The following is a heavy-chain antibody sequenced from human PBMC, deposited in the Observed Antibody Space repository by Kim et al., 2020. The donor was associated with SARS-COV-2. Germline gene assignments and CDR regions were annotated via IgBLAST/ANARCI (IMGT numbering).Heavy chain of an antibody. D-gene: IGHD3-9*01. Sequence: GGSLRLSCAASGFTFSSYAMSWVRQAPGKGLEWVSAISGSGGSTYYADSVKGRFTISRDNSKNTLYLQMNSLRAEDTAVYYCAKDRSGLRYFDWGGAYYFDYWGQGTLVTVSS. CDR3: AKDRSGLRYFDWGGAYYFDY. CDR2: ISGSGGST. CDR1: GFTFSSYA. J-gene: IGHJ4*02. V-gene: IGHV3-23*01.